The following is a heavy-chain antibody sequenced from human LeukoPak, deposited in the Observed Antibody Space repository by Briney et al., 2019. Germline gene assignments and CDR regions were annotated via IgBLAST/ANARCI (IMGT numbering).Heavy chain of an antibody. Sequence: SETLSLTCAVYGGSFSGYYWSWIRQPPGKGLEWIGEINHSGSTSYNPSLKSRVTISVDTSKNQFSLKLSSVTAADTAVYYCARGGGSSGFDFDYWGQGTLVTVSS. D-gene: IGHD3-22*01. CDR2: INHSGST. J-gene: IGHJ4*02. CDR1: GGSFSGYY. V-gene: IGHV4-34*01. CDR3: ARGGGSSGFDFDY.